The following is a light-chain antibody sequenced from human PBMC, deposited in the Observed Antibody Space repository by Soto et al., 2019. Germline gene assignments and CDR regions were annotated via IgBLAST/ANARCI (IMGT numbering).Light chain of an antibody. CDR2: EDN. CDR1: SGRIASNY. V-gene: IGLV6-57*01. CDR3: QSYDSNNVI. J-gene: IGLJ2*01. Sequence: NFMLTQPHSVSESPGKTVTISCTRSSGRIASNYVQWYQQRPGSSPIIVIYEDNQRPSGVPDRFSGSVDSSSNSASLIISGLKTEDEADYYCQSYDSNNVIFGGGTEVTVL.